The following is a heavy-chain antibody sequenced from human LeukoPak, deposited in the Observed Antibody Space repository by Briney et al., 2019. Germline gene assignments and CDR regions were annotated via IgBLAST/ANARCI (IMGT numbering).Heavy chain of an antibody. D-gene: IGHD1-26*01. CDR1: GFTFSSYG. Sequence: GGSLRLSCAASGFTFSSYGMHWVRQAPGKGLEWVAFIRYDGSNKYYADSVKGRFTISRDSSKNTLYLQMNSLRVEDTAIYYCAKEYTGTFSPFPSYFDNWGQGTLVTVSS. J-gene: IGHJ4*02. CDR2: IRYDGSNK. CDR3: AKEYTGTFSPFPSYFDN. V-gene: IGHV3-30*02.